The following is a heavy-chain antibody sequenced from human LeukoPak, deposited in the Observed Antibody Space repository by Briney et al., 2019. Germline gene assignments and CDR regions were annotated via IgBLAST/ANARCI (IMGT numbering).Heavy chain of an antibody. J-gene: IGHJ5*02. CDR1: GGTFSGYA. CDR3: ARGAAKVVTLSWFDP. D-gene: IGHD4-23*01. V-gene: IGHV1-69*05. CDR2: IIPIFGTA. Sequence: SVKVSCKASGGTFSGYAISWVRQAPGQGLEWMGGIIPIFGTANYAQKFQGRVTITTDESTSTAYMELSSLRSEDTAVYYCARGAAKVVTLSWFDPWGQGTLVTVSS.